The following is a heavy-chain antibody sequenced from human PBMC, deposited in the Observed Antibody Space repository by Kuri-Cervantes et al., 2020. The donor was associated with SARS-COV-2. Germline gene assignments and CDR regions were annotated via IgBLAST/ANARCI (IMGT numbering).Heavy chain of an antibody. J-gene: IGHJ5*02. V-gene: IGHV3-48*02. Sequence: GESLKISCAASGFTFSSYSMNWVRQAPGKGLEWISYIRSRTNTISYADSVKGRFTISLDKAEKSIFLQMNSLRDEDTAVYYCARDGGGWFDPWGQGTLVTVSS. CDR1: GFTFSSYS. CDR3: ARDGGGWFDP. D-gene: IGHD3-16*01. CDR2: IRSRTNTI.